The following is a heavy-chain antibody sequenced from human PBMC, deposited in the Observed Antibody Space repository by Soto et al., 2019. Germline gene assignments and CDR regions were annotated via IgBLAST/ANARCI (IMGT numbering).Heavy chain of an antibody. D-gene: IGHD5-12*01. CDR2: LSFGNHRT. V-gene: IGHV3-48*02. CDR3: TRDSGSGYSMDV. Sequence: PLVSLILWYAASGGSCGGYGMNWVRQAPGKGLEWISYLSFGNHRTLYANCARGRFTVSRDDAKQLLYLQMNSLRDEDTAVYYCTRDSGSGYSMDVWGQGTTVTVSS. CDR1: GGSCGGYG. J-gene: IGHJ6*02.